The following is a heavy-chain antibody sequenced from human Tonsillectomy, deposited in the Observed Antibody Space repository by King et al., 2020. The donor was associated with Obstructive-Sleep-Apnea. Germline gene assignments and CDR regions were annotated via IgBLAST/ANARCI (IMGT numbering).Heavy chain of an antibody. CDR3: ARERVFGDLVDYYYGMDV. CDR2: ISNDGTNK. CDR1: GFIFSSYA. J-gene: IGHJ6*02. V-gene: IGHV3-30*04. Sequence: VQLVESGGGVVQPGRSLRLSCAASGFIFSSYAMHWVRQAPGKGLEWVAVISNDGTNKYTADSVKGRFTISRDNSKNTLYLQMNSLRVEDTAVDYCARERVFGDLVDYYYGMDVWGQGTTVTVSS. D-gene: IGHD3-10*01.